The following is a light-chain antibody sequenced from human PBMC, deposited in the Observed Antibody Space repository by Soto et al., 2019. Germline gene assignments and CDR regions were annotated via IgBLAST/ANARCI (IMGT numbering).Light chain of an antibody. Sequence: QSVLTQPPSVSAAPGQKVTISCSGSSSNIGNNYVSWYQQLPGTAPKLLIYDNNKRPSGIPDRFSGSKSGTSATLGITGLQTGDEADDYCGTWDSSRSAVVFGGGTKLTVL. J-gene: IGLJ2*01. V-gene: IGLV1-51*01. CDR2: DNN. CDR3: GTWDSSRSAVV. CDR1: SSNIGNNY.